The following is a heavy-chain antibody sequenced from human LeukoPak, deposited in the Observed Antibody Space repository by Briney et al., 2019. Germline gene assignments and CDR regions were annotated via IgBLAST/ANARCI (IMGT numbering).Heavy chain of an antibody. CDR2: IYTSGST. V-gene: IGHV4-4*07. D-gene: IGHD6-6*01. Sequence: SETLSLTCTVSSGSISSYYWSWIRQPAGKGLEWIGRIYTSGSTNYNPSLKSRVTMSVDTSKNQFSLKLSSVTAADTAVYYCARGSSSSSGWYFDYWGQGTLVTVSS. J-gene: IGHJ4*02. CDR3: ARGSSSSSGWYFDY. CDR1: SGSISSYY.